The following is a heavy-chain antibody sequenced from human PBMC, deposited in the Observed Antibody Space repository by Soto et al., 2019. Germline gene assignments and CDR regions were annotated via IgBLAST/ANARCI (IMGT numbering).Heavy chain of an antibody. CDR3: ARGRYGDY. Sequence: QVHLVQSGAEVKKPGASVKVSCQGSGYAFTTYGITWVRQAPGQGLEWMGWISAHNGNTNYAQKLQGRVTVTRDTSTSTAYMELRSLRYEATAVYYCARGRYGDYWGQGALVTVSS. J-gene: IGHJ4*02. CDR1: GYAFTTYG. D-gene: IGHD1-1*01. CDR2: ISAHNGNT. V-gene: IGHV1-18*01.